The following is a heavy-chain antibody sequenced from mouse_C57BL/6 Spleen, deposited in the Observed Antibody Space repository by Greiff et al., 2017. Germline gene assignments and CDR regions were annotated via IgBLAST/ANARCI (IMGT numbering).Heavy chain of an antibody. CDR3: ARRRGSPSMDY. CDR1: GYSFTGYY. D-gene: IGHD1-1*01. J-gene: IGHJ4*01. V-gene: IGHV1-42*01. Sequence: EVQGVESGPELVKPGASVKISCKASGYSFTGYYMNWVKQSPEKSLEWIGEINPSTGGTTYNQKFKAKATLTVDKSSSTAYMQLKSLTSEDSAVYYCARRRGSPSMDYWGQGTSVTVSS. CDR2: INPSTGGT.